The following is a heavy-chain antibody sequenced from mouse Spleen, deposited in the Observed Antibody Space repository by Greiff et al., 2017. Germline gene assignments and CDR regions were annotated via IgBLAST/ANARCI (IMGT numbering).Heavy chain of an antibody. CDR1: GFTFSDYY. J-gene: IGHJ1*01. CDR3: AREGLLGPDWYFDV. CDR2: INYDGSST. D-gene: IGHD4-1*01. Sequence: EVKLVESEGGLVQPGSSMKLSCTASGFTFSDYYMAWVRQVPEKGLEWVANINYDGSSTYYLDSLKSRFIISRDNAKNILYLQMSSLKSEDTATYYCAREGLLGPDWYFDVWGAGTTVTVSS. V-gene: IGHV5-16*01.